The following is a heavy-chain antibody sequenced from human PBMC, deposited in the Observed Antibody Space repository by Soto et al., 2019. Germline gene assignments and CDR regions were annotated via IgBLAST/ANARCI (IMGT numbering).Heavy chain of an antibody. J-gene: IGHJ6*02. CDR3: ARDDVDTAMTYGMDV. V-gene: IGHV1-69*13. CDR2: IIPIFGTA. CDR1: GYTFTSYY. D-gene: IGHD5-18*01. Sequence: SVKVSCKASGYTFTSYYMHWVRQAPGQGLEWMGGIIPIFGTANYAQKFQGRVTITADESTSTAYMELSSLRSEDTAVYYCARDDVDTAMTYGMDVWGQGTTVTVSS.